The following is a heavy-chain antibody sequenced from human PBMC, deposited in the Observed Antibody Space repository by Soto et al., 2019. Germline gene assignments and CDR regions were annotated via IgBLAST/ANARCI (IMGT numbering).Heavy chain of an antibody. CDR3: ARGISLIVEVHRDAPDKYYFDS. Sequence: SETLSLTCAVYGGSFSCYYWIWIRQSPGKGLEWIGEINHSGSSISNPSLKSRVTISVDTSKNQFSLKLRSVTAADTAAYYCARGISLIVEVHRDAPDKYYFDSWSQGTLVTVSS. V-gene: IGHV4-34*01. D-gene: IGHD2-15*01. CDR1: GGSFSCYY. CDR2: INHSGSS. J-gene: IGHJ4*02.